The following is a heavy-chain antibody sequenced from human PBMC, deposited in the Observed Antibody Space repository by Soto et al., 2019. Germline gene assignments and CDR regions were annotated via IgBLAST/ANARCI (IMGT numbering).Heavy chain of an antibody. D-gene: IGHD3-10*01. Sequence: GASVKVSCKASGYTFTSYYMHWVRQAPGQGLEWMGIINPSGGSTSYAQKFQGRVTMTRDTSTSTVYMELSSLRSEDTAVYYCAKGGYYGAGSDANRGGFDIWGQGTMVTVSS. V-gene: IGHV1-46*01. J-gene: IGHJ3*02. CDR1: GYTFTSYY. CDR3: AKGGYYGAGSDANRGGFDI. CDR2: INPSGGST.